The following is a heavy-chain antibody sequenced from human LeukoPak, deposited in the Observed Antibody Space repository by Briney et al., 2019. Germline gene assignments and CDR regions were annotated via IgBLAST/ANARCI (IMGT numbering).Heavy chain of an antibody. CDR3: AKDRGEYYDILTGYYPRLYYMDV. J-gene: IGHJ6*03. CDR1: GFTFKNYA. V-gene: IGHV3-23*01. Sequence: GGSLRLSCVASGFTFKNYAMSWVRRVPGKGLEWVSAISGSDPGTYYADSVKGRFTISRDNSKNTLYLQMNSLRAEDTAVYYCAKDRGEYYDILTGYYPRLYYMDVWGKGTTVTISS. D-gene: IGHD3-9*01. CDR2: ISGSDPGT.